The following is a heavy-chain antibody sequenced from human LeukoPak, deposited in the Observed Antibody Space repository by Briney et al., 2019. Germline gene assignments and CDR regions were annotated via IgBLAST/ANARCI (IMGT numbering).Heavy chain of an antibody. CDR2: INHSRST. V-gene: IGHV4-34*01. D-gene: IGHD1-26*01. J-gene: IGHJ4*02. CDR1: GGSFSGYY. Sequence: SETLSLTCAVYGGSFSGYYWSWIRQPPGKGLEWIGEINHSRSTNYNPSLKSRVTISVDTSKNQFSLKLSSVTAADTAVYYCARGVGAHFDYWGQGTLVTVSS. CDR3: ARGVGAHFDY.